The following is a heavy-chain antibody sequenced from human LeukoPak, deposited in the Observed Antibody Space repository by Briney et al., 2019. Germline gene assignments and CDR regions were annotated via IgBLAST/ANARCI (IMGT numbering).Heavy chain of an antibody. V-gene: IGHV3-30-3*01. CDR3: ARDIAVAGTDY. CDR1: GFTFSSYA. Sequence: GGSLRLSCAASGFTFSSYAMHWVRQAPGKGLEWVAVISYDGSNKYYADSVKGRFTISRDNSKNTLYLQMNSLRAEDTAVYYCARDIAVAGTDYWGQGTLVTVSS. D-gene: IGHD6-19*01. CDR2: ISYDGSNK. J-gene: IGHJ4*02.